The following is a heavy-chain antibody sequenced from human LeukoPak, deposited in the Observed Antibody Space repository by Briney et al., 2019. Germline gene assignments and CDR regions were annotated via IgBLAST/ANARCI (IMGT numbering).Heavy chain of an antibody. CDR1: GGSFSGYY. CDR3: ARREVRGGSFDY. Sequence: LETLSLTCAVYGGSFSGYYWSWIRQPPGKGLGWIGSIYYSGSTYYNPSLKSRVTISVDTSKNQFSLKLSSVTAADTAVYYCARREVRGGSFDYWGQGTLVTVSS. J-gene: IGHJ4*02. D-gene: IGHD3-10*01. V-gene: IGHV4-34*01. CDR2: IYYSGST.